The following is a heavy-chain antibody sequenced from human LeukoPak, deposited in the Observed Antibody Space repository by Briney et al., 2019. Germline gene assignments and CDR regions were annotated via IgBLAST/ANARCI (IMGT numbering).Heavy chain of an antibody. Sequence: ASVKVSCKASGYTFTSYGISWVRQAPGQGLEWMGWISAYNGNTNYAQKLQGRVTMTTDTSTSTAYMELRSLRSDDTAVYYCAKPPPGYSSGWHFDYWGQGTLVTVSS. D-gene: IGHD6-19*01. J-gene: IGHJ4*02. CDR2: ISAYNGNT. V-gene: IGHV1-18*01. CDR1: GYTFTSYG. CDR3: AKPPPGYSSGWHFDY.